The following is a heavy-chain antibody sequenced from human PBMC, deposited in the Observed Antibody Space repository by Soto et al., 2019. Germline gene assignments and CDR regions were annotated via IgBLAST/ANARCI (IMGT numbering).Heavy chain of an antibody. CDR1: GGSISSSNW. CDR3: ARAAAAGTTLDY. J-gene: IGHJ4*02. CDR2: IYHSGST. D-gene: IGHD6-13*01. Sequence: QVQLQESGPGLVKPSGTLSLTCAVSGGSISSSNWWSWVRQPPGKGLEWIGEIYHSGSTNYNPSLKSRVXLXVXQSKNQFSLKLSSVTAADTAVYYCARAAAAGTTLDYWGQGTLVTVSS. V-gene: IGHV4-4*02.